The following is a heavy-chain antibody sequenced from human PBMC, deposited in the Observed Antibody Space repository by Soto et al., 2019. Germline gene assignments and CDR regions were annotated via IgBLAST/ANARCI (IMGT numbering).Heavy chain of an antibody. CDR2: ISSDARND. Sequence: QVQLEESGGGVVQPGRSLRLSCAASGFTFSRYALLWVRQAPGKGLEWVAVISSDARNDHHAGSVKGRFTISRDNSKNTLYLQMNSLRAEDTAMSYSARVPGYGGFNGYFDLWGRGTLVTVSS. J-gene: IGHJ2*01. CDR1: GFTFSRYA. CDR3: ARVPGYGGFNGYFDL. D-gene: IGHD4-17*01. V-gene: IGHV3-30*04.